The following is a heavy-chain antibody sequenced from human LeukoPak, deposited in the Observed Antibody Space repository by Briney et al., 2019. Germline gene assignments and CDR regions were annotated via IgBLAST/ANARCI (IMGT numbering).Heavy chain of an antibody. CDR2: IYTSGST. D-gene: IGHD2-15*01. Sequence: KPSETLSLTCIVSGYSISSGRYYWGRIRPPAGKGLEWLGRIYTSGSTNENPSINSRGTITEDTTKKQSHQTLSSVTAADTAAYNWARDEVEGYYYYMDVWGKGTTVTISS. J-gene: IGHJ6*03. CDR3: ARDEVEGYYYYMDV. CDR1: GYSISSGRYY. V-gene: IGHV4-61*02.